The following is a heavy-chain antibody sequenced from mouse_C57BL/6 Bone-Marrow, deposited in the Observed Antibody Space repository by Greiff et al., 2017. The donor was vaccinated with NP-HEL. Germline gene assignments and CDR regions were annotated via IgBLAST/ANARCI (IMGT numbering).Heavy chain of an antibody. V-gene: IGHV1-56*01. Sequence: VQLQQSGPELVRPGASVKISCKAPGFTFTSYCMQWVRQRPGQGLEWLGVIFPGSGSTYYNEKFTGMATLTVDTSTSTAYMQLSSLTSKDSAVDFCAREALYYYGSNWYFDVWGTGTTVTVSS. CDR2: IFPGSGST. D-gene: IGHD1-1*01. CDR3: AREALYYYGSNWYFDV. CDR1: GFTFTSYC. J-gene: IGHJ1*03.